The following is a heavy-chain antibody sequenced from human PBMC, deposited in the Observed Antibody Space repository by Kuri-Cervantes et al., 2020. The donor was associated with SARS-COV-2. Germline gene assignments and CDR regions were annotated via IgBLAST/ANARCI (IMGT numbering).Heavy chain of an antibody. J-gene: IGHJ6*03. Sequence: GGSLRLSCAASGFTFSDHYMDWVRQAPGKGLEWVAVISYDGSNKYYADSVKGRFTISRDNSKNTLYLQMNSLRAEDTAVYYCARDLLVAQLELRHGDYYMDAWGKGTTVTVSS. V-gene: IGHV3-30*03. D-gene: IGHD1-7*01. CDR1: GFTFSDHY. CDR2: ISYDGSNK. CDR3: ARDLLVAQLELRHGDYYMDA.